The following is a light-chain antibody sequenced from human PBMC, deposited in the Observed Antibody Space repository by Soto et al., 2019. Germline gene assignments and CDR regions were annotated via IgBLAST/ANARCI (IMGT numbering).Light chain of an antibody. V-gene: IGKV3-15*01. Sequence: EIVMTQSPATLSLSPGERATLSCRASQPVSSNFAWYRQKPGQAPTLVIYRASTRATGIPARFSGSGSGTALTLTISSLQAEDFAFYYRQNYNTWQYTFGQGTKLEIK. CDR1: QPVSSN. J-gene: IGKJ2*01. CDR3: QNYNTWQYT. CDR2: RAS.